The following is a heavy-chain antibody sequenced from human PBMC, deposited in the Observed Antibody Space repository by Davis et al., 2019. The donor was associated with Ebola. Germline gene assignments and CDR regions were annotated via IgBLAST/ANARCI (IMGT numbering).Heavy chain of an antibody. J-gene: IGHJ4*02. D-gene: IGHD1-1*01. CDR2: ITSSGSST. Sequence: GESLKISCAASGFTFSSYAMRWVRQAPGKGLEWVSAITSSGSSTYYADSVKGRFTISRDNSKNTVLLQMTSLRAEDTAVYYCAKRTAGPQAFVDYWGQGTLVTVSS. CDR3: AKRTAGPQAFVDY. V-gene: IGHV3-23*01. CDR1: GFTFSSYA.